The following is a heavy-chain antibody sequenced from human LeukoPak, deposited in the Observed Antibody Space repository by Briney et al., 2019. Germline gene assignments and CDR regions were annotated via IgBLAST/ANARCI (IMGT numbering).Heavy chain of an antibody. D-gene: IGHD2-2*01. CDR2: ISGSGGST. Sequence: GGSLRLSCAASGFTFSSYAMSWVRQAPGKGLEWVSAISGSGGSTYYADSVKGRFTISRDNTKNTLYLQMNSLRAEDTAVYYCAKDLDCSSTSCYPDYWGQGTLVTVSS. J-gene: IGHJ4*02. V-gene: IGHV3-23*01. CDR1: GFTFSSYA. CDR3: AKDLDCSSTSCYPDY.